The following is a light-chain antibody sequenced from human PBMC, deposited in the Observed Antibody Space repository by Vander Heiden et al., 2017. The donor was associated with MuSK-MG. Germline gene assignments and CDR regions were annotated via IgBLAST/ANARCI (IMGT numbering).Light chain of an antibody. CDR3: MQSLLQS. Sequence: IVMTQTPLSLPFAPGQPASISCSSSQSLVHSDGRTYYHWYLQKPGQLPQLLIYEAANGFPGVSDRCSGSGSGTDFTLKISRVEVEDVGGYYCMQSLLQSFGQGTRLEIK. J-gene: IGKJ5*01. CDR2: EAA. V-gene: IGKV2D-29*01. CDR1: QSLVHSDGRTY.